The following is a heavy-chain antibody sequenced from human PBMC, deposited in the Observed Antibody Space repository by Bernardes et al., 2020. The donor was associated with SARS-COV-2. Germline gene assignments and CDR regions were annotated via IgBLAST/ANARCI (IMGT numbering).Heavy chain of an antibody. Sequence: SCASCGFTFNSYWMHWVRRVPERGLVWVSRINEGGSTTNYADSVKGRFTISRDNAKNTLYLQMNSLRAEDAAVYFCARGSGNYYHDYWGQGTVVTVSS. CDR3: ARGSGNYYHDY. J-gene: IGHJ4*02. V-gene: IGHV3-74*01. D-gene: IGHD3-10*01. CDR2: INEGGSTT. CDR1: GFTFNSYW.